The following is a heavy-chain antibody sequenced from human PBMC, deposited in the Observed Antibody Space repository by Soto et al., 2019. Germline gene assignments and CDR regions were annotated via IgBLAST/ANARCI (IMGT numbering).Heavy chain of an antibody. D-gene: IGHD3-3*01. Sequence: PGESLKISCKGSGYSFTSYWISWVRQMPAKGLEWMGRIDPSDSYTNYSPSFQGHVTISADKSISTAYLQWSSLKASDTAMYYCAISKEPTIFSPLWFDPWGQGTLVTVSS. CDR1: GYSFTSYW. J-gene: IGHJ5*02. V-gene: IGHV5-10-1*01. CDR3: AISKEPTIFSPLWFDP. CDR2: IDPSDSYT.